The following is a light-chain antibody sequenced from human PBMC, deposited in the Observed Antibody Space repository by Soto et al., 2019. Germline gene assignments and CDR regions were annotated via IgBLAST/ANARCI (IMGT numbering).Light chain of an antibody. CDR1: QSVSSN. V-gene: IGKV3-15*01. J-gene: IGKJ5*01. CDR2: GAS. CDR3: QQYNILPSIT. Sequence: EIVMTQSPATLSVSPGERATLSCRASQSVSSNLAWSQQKPGQAPRLLIFGASTRATDIPARLSGSGSGTAFTPTISSLQLEDFAVYYWQQYNILPSITFGPGTRLHLK.